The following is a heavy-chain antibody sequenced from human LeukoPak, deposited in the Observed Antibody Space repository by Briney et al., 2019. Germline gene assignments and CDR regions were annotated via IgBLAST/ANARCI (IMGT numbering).Heavy chain of an antibody. Sequence: GGSLRLSCAASGFTFSSYAMSWVRQAPGKGLEWVSAISGSGGSTYYADSVKRRFTISRDNSKNTLYLQMNSLRAEDTAVYYCAKLSSGWPTFFDYWGQGTLVTVSS. CDR3: AKLSSGWPTFFDY. CDR1: GFTFSSYA. V-gene: IGHV3-23*01. CDR2: ISGSGGST. J-gene: IGHJ4*02. D-gene: IGHD6-19*01.